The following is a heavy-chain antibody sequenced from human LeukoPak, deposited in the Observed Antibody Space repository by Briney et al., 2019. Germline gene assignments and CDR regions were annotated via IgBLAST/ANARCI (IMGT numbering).Heavy chain of an antibody. CDR2: INPNSGGT. Sequence: GASVKVSCKASGYTFTGYYMHWVRQAPGQGLEWMGWINPNSGGTNYAQKFQGRVTMTRDTSISTAYMELSSLRSEDTAVYYCARGANLWYYDFWSGSPYNWFDPWGQGTLVTVSS. CDR3: ARGANLWYYDFWSGSPYNWFDP. CDR1: GYTFTGYY. V-gene: IGHV1-2*02. D-gene: IGHD3-3*01. J-gene: IGHJ5*02.